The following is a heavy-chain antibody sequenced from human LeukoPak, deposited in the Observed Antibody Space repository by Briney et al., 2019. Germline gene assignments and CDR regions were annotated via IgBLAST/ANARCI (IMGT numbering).Heavy chain of an antibody. CDR1: GGXISSYY. V-gene: IGHV4-4*07. Sequence: SETLSLTCTVSGGXISSYYCSWIRQPAGKGQEWIGRIYTSGSTNYNPSLKSRVSMSVDTSKDQFSLKLSSVTAADTAVYYCASLILGVYAFDIWGQGTMVTVSS. J-gene: IGHJ3*02. D-gene: IGHD2-8*02. CDR3: ASLILGVYAFDI. CDR2: IYTSGST.